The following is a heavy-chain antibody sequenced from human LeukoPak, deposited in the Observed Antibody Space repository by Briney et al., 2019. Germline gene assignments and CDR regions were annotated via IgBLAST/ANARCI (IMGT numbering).Heavy chain of an antibody. Sequence: SETLSLTCAVYGGSFSGYYWSWIRQPPGKGLEWIGEIYHSGSTNYNPSLKSRVTISVDTSKNQFSLKLSSVTAADTAVYYCARVPRGDSNAYKGVYWGQGTLVTVSS. V-gene: IGHV4-34*01. CDR1: GGSFSGYY. J-gene: IGHJ4*02. CDR3: ARVPRGDSNAYKGVY. D-gene: IGHD3-22*01. CDR2: IYHSGST.